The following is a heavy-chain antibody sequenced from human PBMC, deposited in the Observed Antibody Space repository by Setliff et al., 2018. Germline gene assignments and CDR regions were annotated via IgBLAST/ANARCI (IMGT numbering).Heavy chain of an antibody. V-gene: IGHV3-15*01. CDR1: GFTFSDAW. CDR2: IKSNSDGGTT. J-gene: IGHJ6*03. Sequence: PGGSLRLSCAASGFTFSDAWMSWVRQAPGKGLEWVGRIKSNSDGGTTDYAAPVKGRFTISRNDSENTVFLQMNNLNTEDTAVYYFYYMDVWGKGTTVTVSS. CDR3: YYMDV.